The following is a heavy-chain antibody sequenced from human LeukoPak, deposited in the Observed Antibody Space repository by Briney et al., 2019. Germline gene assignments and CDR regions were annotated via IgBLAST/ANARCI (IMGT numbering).Heavy chain of an antibody. V-gene: IGHV3-7*01. J-gene: IGHJ3*02. D-gene: IGHD2-21*01. Sequence: GGSLRLSCVASGFTSSNYWMTWVRQAQGKGLEWVANIKEDGSEKNYVDSVKGRFSISRDNAKNSLYLQMNNLRVEDTAVYYCARDVSPVINNVWFDAFDMWGLGTMVTVSS. CDR2: IKEDGSEK. CDR3: ARDVSPVINNVWFDAFDM. CDR1: GFTSSNYW.